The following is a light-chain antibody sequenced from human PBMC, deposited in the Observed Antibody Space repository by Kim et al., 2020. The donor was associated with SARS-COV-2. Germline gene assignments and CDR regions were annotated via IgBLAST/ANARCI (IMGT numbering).Light chain of an antibody. J-gene: IGKJ3*01. CDR2: DAS. CDR3: QQYDDSPFT. V-gene: IGKV1-33*01. Sequence: SSVGDRGTISCQASQDIRNNLNWYQQKPGKAPQLLIHDASNLETGVPSRFSGGGSGTHFTLTITNLQPEDFASFYCQQYDDSPFTFGPGTKVDIK. CDR1: QDIRNN.